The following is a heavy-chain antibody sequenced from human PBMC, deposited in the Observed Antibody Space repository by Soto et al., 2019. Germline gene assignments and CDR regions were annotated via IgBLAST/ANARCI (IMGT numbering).Heavy chain of an antibody. D-gene: IGHD5-12*01. Sequence: GGSLRLSCAATGFTFSNYWMHWLRQVPGEGLVWVSRISGDGSRTYYADFVKGRFTISRDNAKDTLFLQMNSLRAEDTAVYYCARGPDGYNFYYWGRGTLVTVSS. J-gene: IGHJ4*02. CDR1: GFTFSNYW. CDR2: ISGDGSRT. V-gene: IGHV3-74*01. CDR3: ARGPDGYNFYY.